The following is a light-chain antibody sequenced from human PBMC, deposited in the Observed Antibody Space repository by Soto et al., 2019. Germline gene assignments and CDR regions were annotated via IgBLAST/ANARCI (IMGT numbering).Light chain of an antibody. CDR3: CSYAGSSTSYV. Sequence: QSVLTQPASVSGSPGQSITISCTGTSSDVGSYNLVSWCQQHPGKAPKLMIYEGSKRPSGVSNRFSGSKSGNTASLTISGLQAEDEADYYCCSYAGSSTSYVFGTGTKLTVL. J-gene: IGLJ1*01. CDR2: EGS. V-gene: IGLV2-23*01. CDR1: SSDVGSYNL.